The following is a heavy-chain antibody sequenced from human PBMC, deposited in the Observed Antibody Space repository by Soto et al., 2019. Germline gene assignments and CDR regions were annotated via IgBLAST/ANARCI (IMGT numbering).Heavy chain of an antibody. CDR2: ISGSGANT. CDR3: AINVDIVATIDGYTSYYGMDV. J-gene: IGHJ6*02. Sequence: GGSLRLSCAVSGFTFSSYAMSWVRQTLGKGLEWVSAISGSGANTYYADSVKGRFTISRDNSKNTLYVQMNSLRAEDTAVYYCAINVDIVATIDGYTSYYGMDVWGQGTTVTVSS. D-gene: IGHD5-12*01. V-gene: IGHV3-23*01. CDR1: GFTFSSYA.